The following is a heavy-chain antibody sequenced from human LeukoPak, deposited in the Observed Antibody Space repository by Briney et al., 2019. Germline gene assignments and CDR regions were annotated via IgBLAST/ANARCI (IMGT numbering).Heavy chain of an antibody. CDR2: IIPIFGTA. CDR1: GGTFSSYA. D-gene: IGHD2-21*02. CDR3: ASRHLTPAYCGGDCYSPPTR. V-gene: IGHV1-69*05. J-gene: IGHJ4*02. Sequence: SVRVSCKASGGTFSSYAISWVRQAPGQGLEWMGGIIPIFGTANYAQKLQGRVTITTDESTSTAYMELSSLRSEDTAVYYCASRHLTPAYCGGDCYSPPTRWGQGSLVTVS.